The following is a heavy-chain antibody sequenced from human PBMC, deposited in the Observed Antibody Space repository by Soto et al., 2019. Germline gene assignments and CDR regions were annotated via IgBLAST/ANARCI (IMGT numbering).Heavy chain of an antibody. Sequence: QVQIVQPGAEVKKPGASVKVSCKASGYTFSSSAMHWVRQAPGQSLEWMGWINVGTDKTEYSRRLQGRVTITKDTSASTADMELSGLTSEDTAVYYCAKSKGGWVPVFWGPGTLVTVSS. D-gene: IGHD6-19*01. V-gene: IGHV1-3*01. CDR2: INVGTDKT. J-gene: IGHJ4*02. CDR1: GYTFSSSA. CDR3: AKSKGGWVPVF.